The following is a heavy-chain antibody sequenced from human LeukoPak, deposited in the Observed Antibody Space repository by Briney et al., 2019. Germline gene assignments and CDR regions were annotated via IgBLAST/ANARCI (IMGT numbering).Heavy chain of an antibody. Sequence: SETLSLTCTVSGGSISSYYWGWIRQPPGKGLEWIGSIYYSGRTYYNPSLKSRVTISIDTSKNQFSLKLSSVTAADTAVYYCATDSWSRDAFDIWGQGTMVTVSS. CDR3: ATDSWSRDAFDI. D-gene: IGHD3-22*01. V-gene: IGHV4-39*07. CDR1: GGSISSYY. J-gene: IGHJ3*02. CDR2: IYYSGRT.